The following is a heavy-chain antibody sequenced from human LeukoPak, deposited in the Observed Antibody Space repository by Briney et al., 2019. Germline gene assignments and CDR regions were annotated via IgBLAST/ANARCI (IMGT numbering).Heavy chain of an antibody. CDR2: IRSKAYGGTT. Sequence: GGSLRLSCTASGLTFGDYAMSWVRQAPGKGLEWVGFIRSKAYGGTTEYAASVKGRFTISRDDSKSIAYLQMNSLKTEDTAVYYCTRDKVVVVAATKGDYYYGMDVWGKGTTVTVSS. CDR3: TRDKVVVVAATKGDYYYGMDV. CDR1: GLTFGDYA. J-gene: IGHJ6*04. D-gene: IGHD2-15*01. V-gene: IGHV3-49*04.